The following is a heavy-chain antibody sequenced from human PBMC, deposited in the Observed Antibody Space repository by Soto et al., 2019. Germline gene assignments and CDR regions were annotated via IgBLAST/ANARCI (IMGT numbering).Heavy chain of an antibody. V-gene: IGHV3-23*01. CDR1: GFIFSSFA. J-gene: IGHJ4*02. D-gene: IGHD6-19*01. Sequence: GGSLRLSCAASGFIFSSFAMSWVRQAPGKGLEGVSTISNNGGSTYSADSVKGRFTISRDNSKNTLYLQMNSLRAEDTAVYYCAKDPDISGWYQPDLDSWGQGTLVPVSS. CDR3: AKDPDISGWYQPDLDS. CDR2: ISNNGGST.